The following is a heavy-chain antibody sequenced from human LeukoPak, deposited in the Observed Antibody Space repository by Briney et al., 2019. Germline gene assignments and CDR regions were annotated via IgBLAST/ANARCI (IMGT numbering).Heavy chain of an antibody. CDR1: GGSISSSNW. CDR2: IYHSGST. Sequence: PSGTLSLTCAVSGGSISSSNWWSWVRQPPGKGLEWIGEIYHSGSTNYNPSLKSRVTMSVDTSKNQFSLKLSSVTAADTAVYYCARDRPIRGLGFDPWGQGTLVTVSS. D-gene: IGHD6-19*01. V-gene: IGHV4-4*02. J-gene: IGHJ5*02. CDR3: ARDRPIRGLGFDP.